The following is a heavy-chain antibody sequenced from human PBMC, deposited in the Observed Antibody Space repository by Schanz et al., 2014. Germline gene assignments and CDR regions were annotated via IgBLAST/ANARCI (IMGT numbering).Heavy chain of an antibody. J-gene: IGHJ3*01. CDR3: TRDRGALINHNDALDL. CDR2: IHYDGTYK. D-gene: IGHD3-16*01. CDR1: GFIFRTYG. Sequence: QVHLVESGGGVVQPGGSLRLSCAASGFIFRTYGMHWVRQAPGKGLEWVAFIHYDGTYKYYADSVKGRFTISRDNVKNTMYLQMNSLRAEDTAVYYCTRDRGALINHNDALDLWGQGTMVSVSS. V-gene: IGHV3-30*02.